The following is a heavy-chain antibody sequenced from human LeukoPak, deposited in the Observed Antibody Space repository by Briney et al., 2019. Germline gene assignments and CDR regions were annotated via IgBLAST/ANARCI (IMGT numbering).Heavy chain of an antibody. D-gene: IGHD3-10*01. Sequence: GASVKVSCKTDGYTFNNFGISWVRQAPGQGLEWLGWVSVYDGKTNYAQTVQDRVTMTTDTSTGTAYMDLRSLRSDDTAIYYCARLDYASGSYYSAPLGHWGQGTLVTVSS. CDR3: ARLDYASGSYYSAPLGH. V-gene: IGHV1-18*01. CDR2: VSVYDGKT. CDR1: GYTFNNFG. J-gene: IGHJ4*02.